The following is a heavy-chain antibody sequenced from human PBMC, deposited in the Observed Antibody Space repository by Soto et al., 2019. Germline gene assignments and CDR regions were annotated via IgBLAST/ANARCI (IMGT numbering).Heavy chain of an antibody. V-gene: IGHV3-23*01. CDR1: GFTFSDSA. J-gene: IGHJ5*02. Sequence: EVQLLESGGGLVQPGGSLRLSCAASGFTFSDSAMNWVRQAPGKCLEWVSGISGSGGDTYYADSVNGRFTISRDNSKNTLYLQMSSLRAEDTAVYLCAKGGCSGVSCGWFDPWGQGALVTVSS. CDR3: AKGGCSGVSCGWFDP. CDR2: ISGSGGDT. D-gene: IGHD2-15*01.